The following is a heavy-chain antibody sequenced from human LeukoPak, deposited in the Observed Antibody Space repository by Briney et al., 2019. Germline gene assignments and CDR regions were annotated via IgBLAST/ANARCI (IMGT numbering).Heavy chain of an antibody. CDR2: IYYSGST. Sequence: SETLSLTCTVSGDSISSSSYYWGWIRQPPGKGLEWIGSIYYSGSTYYNPSLKSRVTISVDTSKNQFSLKLSSVTAADTAVYYCARDITGSFDYWGRETWSPSPQ. J-gene: IGHJ4*02. CDR3: ARDITGSFDY. V-gene: IGHV4-39*07. CDR1: GDSISSSSYY. D-gene: IGHD1-14*01.